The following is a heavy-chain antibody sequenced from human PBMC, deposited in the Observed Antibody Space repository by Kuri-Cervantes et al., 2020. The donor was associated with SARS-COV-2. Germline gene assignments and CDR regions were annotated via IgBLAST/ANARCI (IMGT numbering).Heavy chain of an antibody. Sequence: SETLSLTCTVSGGPISSYYWSWIRQPPGKGLEWIGYIYYSGSTYYNPSLKSRVTISVDTSKNQFSLKLSSVTAADTAVYYCAREYIAARHNWFDPWGQGTLVTVSS. D-gene: IGHD6-6*01. J-gene: IGHJ5*02. CDR1: GGPISSYY. V-gene: IGHV4-4*08. CDR3: AREYIAARHNWFDP. CDR2: IYYSGST.